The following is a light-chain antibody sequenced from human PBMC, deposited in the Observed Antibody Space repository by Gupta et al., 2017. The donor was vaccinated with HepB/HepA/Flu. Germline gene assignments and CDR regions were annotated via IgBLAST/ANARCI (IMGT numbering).Light chain of an antibody. Sequence: DIQMTQSPPSLSASVGDRVTITCRASKTISTYLHWYRQRPGEAPKLLIYDSSNLQSGVPSTFSGSGSGTDFTLTISRLQPEDFGTYYCQQSDSTPQTFGQGTKVEIK. V-gene: IGKV1-39*01. J-gene: IGKJ1*01. CDR1: KTISTY. CDR2: DSS. CDR3: QQSDSTPQT.